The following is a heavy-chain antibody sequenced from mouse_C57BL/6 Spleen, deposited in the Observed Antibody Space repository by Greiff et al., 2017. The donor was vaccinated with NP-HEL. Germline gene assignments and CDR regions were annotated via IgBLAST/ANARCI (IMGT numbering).Heavy chain of an antibody. Sequence: EVKLVESEGGLVQPGSSMKLSCTASGFTFSDYYMAWVRQVPEKGLEWVANINYDGSSTYYLDSLKSRFIISRDNAKNILYLQMSSLKSEDTATYYCARDGRGSYFDYWGQGTTLTVSS. J-gene: IGHJ2*01. V-gene: IGHV5-16*01. CDR2: INYDGSST. CDR3: ARDGRGSYFDY. CDR1: GFTFSDYY.